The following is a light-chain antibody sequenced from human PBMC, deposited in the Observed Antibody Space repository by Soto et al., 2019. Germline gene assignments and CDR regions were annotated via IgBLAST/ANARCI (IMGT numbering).Light chain of an antibody. CDR2: GAS. V-gene: IGKV3-15*01. CDR1: QSVSGN. CDR3: QQYNNWPPIT. J-gene: IGKJ5*01. Sequence: EIVMTQSPATLSVSPGERATLSCRASQSVSGNLAWYQQKLGQAPSLLIYGASPRATGIPARFIGSGSGTEFTLTISSLQSEDFAVYYCQQYNNWPPITFGQGTRLEIK.